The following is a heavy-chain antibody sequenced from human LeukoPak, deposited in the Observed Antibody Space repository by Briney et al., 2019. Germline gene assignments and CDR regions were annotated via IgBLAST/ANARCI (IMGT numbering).Heavy chain of an antibody. CDR1: GYTFTSYD. D-gene: IGHD3-3*01. J-gene: IGHJ4*02. Sequence: GSVKVSCKASGYTFTSYDINWVRQATGQGLEWMGWMNPNSGNTGYAQKFQGRVTITRNTSISTAYMELSSLRSEDTAVYYCARGGGGGILEWLYFDYWGQGTLVTVSS. CDR2: MNPNSGNT. V-gene: IGHV1-8*03. CDR3: ARGGGGGILEWLYFDY.